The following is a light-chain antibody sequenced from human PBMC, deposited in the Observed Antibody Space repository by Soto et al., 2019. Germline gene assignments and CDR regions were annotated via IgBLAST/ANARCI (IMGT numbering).Light chain of an antibody. CDR1: QSISTW. CDR2: KAS. J-gene: IGKJ1*01. V-gene: IGKV1-5*03. CDR3: QQYNTYWT. Sequence: DIQMTQSPSTLSASVGDRVTITCRASQSISTWLAWYQQEAGKAPKLLIYKASILESGVPSRFSGSGSGTEFTLTISSLQPDDFATYYCQQYNTYWTFGQGTKVEIK.